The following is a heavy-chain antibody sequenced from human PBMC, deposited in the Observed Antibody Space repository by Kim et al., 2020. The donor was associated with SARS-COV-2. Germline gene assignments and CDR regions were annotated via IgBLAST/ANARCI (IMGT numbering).Heavy chain of an antibody. V-gene: IGHV3-30*07. D-gene: IGHD3-10*01. Sequence: DSVQGRFTIPGDNSKNTLYLQINSLRAEDTAVYYCARDQWYELGSSSSVDYWGRGTLVTVSS. J-gene: IGHJ4*02. CDR3: ARDQWYELGSSSSVDY.